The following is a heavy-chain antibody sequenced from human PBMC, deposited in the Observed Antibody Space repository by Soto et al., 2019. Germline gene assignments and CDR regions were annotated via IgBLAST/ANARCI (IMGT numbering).Heavy chain of an antibody. J-gene: IGHJ4*02. D-gene: IGHD2-2*01. CDR3: VRDPYLPAAGRLSSLHY. CDR1: GFTFSSYG. Sequence: GGSLRLSCAASGFTFSSYGMHWVRQAPGKGLEWVAVIWYDGSNKYYADSVKGRFTISRDNSNNTLYVQMNSLKAEDTAVYYCVRDPYLPAAGRLSSLHYWGPRTLVTVSS. V-gene: IGHV3-33*01. CDR2: IWYDGSNK.